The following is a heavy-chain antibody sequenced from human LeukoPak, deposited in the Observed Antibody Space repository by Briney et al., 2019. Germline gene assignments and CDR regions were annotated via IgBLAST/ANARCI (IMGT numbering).Heavy chain of an antibody. D-gene: IGHD3-16*01. V-gene: IGHV3-23*01. CDR1: GFTFRNYA. J-gene: IGHJ5*02. CDR2: FFGSLGRT. Sequence: GGSLRLSCSASGFTFRNYAMSWIRQAPGKGLEWVSGFFGSLGRTDYADSVKGRFTISRDNSKNTLYLQMDSLRTADTALYYCARATSGNEDVSEAGGGWFGPWGQGTLVTVSS. CDR3: ARATSGNEDVSEAGGGWFGP.